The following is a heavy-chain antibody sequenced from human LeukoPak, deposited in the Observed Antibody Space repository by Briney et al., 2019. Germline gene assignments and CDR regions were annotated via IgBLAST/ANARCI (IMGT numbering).Heavy chain of an antibody. CDR1: GYTFTGYY. CDR3: ATSTVTHFDY. D-gene: IGHD1-14*01. J-gene: IGHJ4*02. CDR2: INPNSGGT. V-gene: IGHV1-2*02. Sequence: ASVKVSCKASGYTFTGYYMHWVRQAPGQGLEWMGWINPNSGGTNHAQKFQGRVTMTEDTSTDTAYMELSSLRSEDTAVYYCATSTVTHFDYWGQGTLVTVSS.